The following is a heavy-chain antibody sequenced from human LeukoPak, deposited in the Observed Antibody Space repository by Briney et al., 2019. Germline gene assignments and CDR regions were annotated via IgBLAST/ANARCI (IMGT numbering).Heavy chain of an antibody. Sequence: SVKVTCKASGGTFSSYAISWVRQAPGQGLEWMGGIIPIVGTANYAQKFQGRVTITADESTSTAYMELSSLRSEDTAVYYCARSRGSLTGYSSGWYWYFDLWGRGTLVTVSS. J-gene: IGHJ2*01. CDR2: IIPIVGTA. CDR3: ARSRGSLTGYSSGWYWYFDL. D-gene: IGHD6-19*01. V-gene: IGHV1-69*13. CDR1: GGTFSSYA.